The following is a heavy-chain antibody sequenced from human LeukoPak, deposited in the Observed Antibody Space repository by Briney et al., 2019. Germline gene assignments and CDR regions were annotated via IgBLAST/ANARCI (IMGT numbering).Heavy chain of an antibody. CDR2: INHSGST. CDR3: ARGRRMVRGVRYGMDV. CDR1: GGSFSGYY. D-gene: IGHD3-10*01. V-gene: IGHV4-34*01. Sequence: PSETLSLTCAVYGGSFSGYYWSWIRQPPGKGLEWIGEINHSGSTNYNPSLKSRVTISVDTSKNQFSLKLSSVTAADTAVYYCARGRRMVRGVRYGMDVWGQGTTVTVSS. J-gene: IGHJ6*02.